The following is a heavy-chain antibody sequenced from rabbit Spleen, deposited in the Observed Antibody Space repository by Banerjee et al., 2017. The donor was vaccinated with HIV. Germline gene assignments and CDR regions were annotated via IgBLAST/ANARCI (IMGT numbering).Heavy chain of an antibody. CDR1: GFSFSNKAV. J-gene: IGHJ4*01. D-gene: IGHD2-1*01. CDR3: ARGSATMTMVITWYYFNL. CDR2: IYTGGDGSP. Sequence: EQLEESGGGVVKHEGSLKLSCTASGFSFSNKAVMCWVRQAPGKGLEWTACIYTGGDGSPRYASWAKGRFTISKTSSTTVTLHMTSLTVADTATYFCARGSATMTMVITWYYFNLWGPGTLVTVS. V-gene: IGHV1S45*01.